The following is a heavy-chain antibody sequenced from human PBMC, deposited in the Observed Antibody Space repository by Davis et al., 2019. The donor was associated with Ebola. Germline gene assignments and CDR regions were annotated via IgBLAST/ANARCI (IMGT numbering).Heavy chain of an antibody. CDR2: INYSGST. J-gene: IGHJ6*02. V-gene: IGHV4-34*01. D-gene: IGHD3-10*01. CDR3: ARGGGFGGYGMDV. Sequence: MPSETLSPTFPVHGGSFSGYYWTWTRQPLGKGLEWIGEINYSGSTNYNPSLKSRVTISVDTSKNQFPLKLSSVTAADTAVYYCARGGGFGGYGMDVWGQGTTVTVSS. CDR1: GGSFSGYY.